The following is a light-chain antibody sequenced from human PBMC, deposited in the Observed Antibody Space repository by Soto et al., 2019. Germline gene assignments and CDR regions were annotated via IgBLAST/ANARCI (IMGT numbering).Light chain of an antibody. CDR2: DAS. CDR1: QSVSSS. J-gene: IGKJ4*01. Sequence: EIVLTQSPATLSLSPGETATLSCRASQSVSSSLAWYQRKPGQTPRLLIYDASNRATGIPARFSGSGSGTDFTLTVSSLEPEDFAVYYCQQRSSWPLTFGGGTKVEI. CDR3: QQRSSWPLT. V-gene: IGKV3-11*01.